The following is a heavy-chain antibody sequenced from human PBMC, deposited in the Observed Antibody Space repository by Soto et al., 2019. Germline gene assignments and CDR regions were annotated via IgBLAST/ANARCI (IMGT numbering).Heavy chain of an antibody. CDR1: GFTFGSYT. V-gene: IGHV3-23*01. CDR2: VSGSGGST. Sequence: EVQLSESGGGLVQPGGSLRLSCAASGFTFGSYTMSRVRQAPGKGLEWVSTVSGSGGSTYYGDSVKGRFTISRDNSKNTLYLHMNRLRAEDTVVYYCAKDWTAIWGQGTMVTVSS. J-gene: IGHJ3*02. CDR3: AKDWTAI. D-gene: IGHD2-21*02.